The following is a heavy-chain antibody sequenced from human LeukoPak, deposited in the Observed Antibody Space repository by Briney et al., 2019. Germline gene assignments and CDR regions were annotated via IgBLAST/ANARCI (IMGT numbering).Heavy chain of an antibody. D-gene: IGHD1-26*01. Sequence: PSETLSLTCTVSGGSISSYYWSWIRQPPGQGLEWIGYIYYSGSTNYNPSLKSRVTISVDTSKNQFSLKLSSVTAADTAVYYCASTTSGSYYLFGYWGQGTLVTVSS. CDR1: GGSISSYY. CDR3: ASTTSGSYYLFGY. CDR2: IYYSGST. V-gene: IGHV4-59*01. J-gene: IGHJ4*02.